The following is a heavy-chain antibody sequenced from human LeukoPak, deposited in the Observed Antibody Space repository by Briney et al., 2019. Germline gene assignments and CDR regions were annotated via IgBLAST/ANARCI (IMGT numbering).Heavy chain of an antibody. V-gene: IGHV2-5*01. Sequence: ESGPTLVNPTQTLTLTCTFSGFSLSTSGVGVGWMRQPPGKALEWLALIYWNDDKRYSPSLKSRLTITKDTSKNQVVLTMTNMDPVDTATYYCAHRPPQSRDSSGYYRHWFDPWGQGTLVTVSS. CDR1: GFSLSTSGVG. CDR2: IYWNDDK. CDR3: AHRPPQSRDSSGYYRHWFDP. D-gene: IGHD3-22*01. J-gene: IGHJ5*02.